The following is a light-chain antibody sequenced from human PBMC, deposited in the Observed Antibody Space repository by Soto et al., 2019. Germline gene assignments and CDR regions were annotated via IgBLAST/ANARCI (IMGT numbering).Light chain of an antibody. J-gene: IGKJ1*01. CDR3: QQYCSTWT. V-gene: IGKV3-20*01. CDR1: QSVSSSY. CDR2: GAS. Sequence: VVKQSHGTVSWSQGEKAALSGGASQSVSSSYLAWYQQKPGQAPTPLIFGASSRATGTPDRFSGSGSGTDFTRTISRLEPEDFAVYYHQQYCSTWTVGQGTKVDIK.